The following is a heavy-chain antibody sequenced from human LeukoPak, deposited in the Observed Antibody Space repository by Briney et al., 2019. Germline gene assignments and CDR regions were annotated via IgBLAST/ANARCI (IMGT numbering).Heavy chain of an antibody. CDR3: ARICSGGSCYNDY. V-gene: IGHV1-69*05. J-gene: IGHJ4*02. D-gene: IGHD2-15*01. CDR1: GGTFSSYA. CDR2: IIPIFGTA. Sequence: ASVKVSCKASGGTFSSYAIGWVRQAPGQGLEWMGGIIPIFGTANYAQKFQGRVTITTDESTSTAYMELSSLRSEDTAVYYCARICSGGSCYNDYWGQGTLVTVSS.